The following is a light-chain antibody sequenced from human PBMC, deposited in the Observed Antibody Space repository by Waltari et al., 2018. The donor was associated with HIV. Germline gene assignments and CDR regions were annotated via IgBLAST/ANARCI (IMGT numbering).Light chain of an antibody. CDR2: AAS. CDR1: QGISSY. CDR3: QHYYTTLPIA. J-gene: IGKJ5*01. V-gene: IGKV1-9*01. Sequence: DIQLTQSPSFLSASVGDRVSITCRASQGISSYLAWYQQKPGKAPNLLIYAASALQSGVPSRISGSGSGTDYTLTISGLQPEDFATYYCQHYYTTLPIAFGQGTRLEIK.